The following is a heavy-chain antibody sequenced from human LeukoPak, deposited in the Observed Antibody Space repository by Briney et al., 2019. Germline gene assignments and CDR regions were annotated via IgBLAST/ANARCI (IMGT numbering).Heavy chain of an antibody. CDR3: ARAFPPSGFDP. D-gene: IGHD6-19*01. CDR2: IYTSGST. CDR1: GGSISSGSYY. V-gene: IGHV4-61*02. J-gene: IGHJ5*02. Sequence: PSETLSLTCTVSGGSISSGSYYWRWIRQPAGKGLEWIGRIYTSGSTNYNPSLKSRVTISVDTSKNQFSLKLSSVTAADTAVYYCARAFPPSGFDPWGQGTLVTVSS.